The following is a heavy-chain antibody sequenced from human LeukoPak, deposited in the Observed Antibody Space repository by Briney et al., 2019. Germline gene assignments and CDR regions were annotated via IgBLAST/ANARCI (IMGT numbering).Heavy chain of an antibody. V-gene: IGHV6-1*01. CDR2: TYYRSKWYN. CDR1: GDSVSSNTTA. Sequence: SKTLSLTCAISGDSVSSNTTAWTWIRQSPSRGLEWLGRTYYRSKWYNDYAPSVKSRITISPDTSKNQFSLQLNSVTPEDTALYYCARGSAFDIWGQGTMVTVSS. CDR3: ARGSAFDI. J-gene: IGHJ3*02.